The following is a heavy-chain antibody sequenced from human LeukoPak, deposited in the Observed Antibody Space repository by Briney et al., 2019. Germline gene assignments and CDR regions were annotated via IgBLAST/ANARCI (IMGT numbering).Heavy chain of an antibody. V-gene: IGHV4-39*01. D-gene: IGHD1-26*01. CDR3: ARATGNTDY. Sequence: ETLSLTCAVSGASISSSTYSWGWIRQPPGKGLEWIGSIYYSGSTCYNPSLKSRVTISVDTSNNQFSLKLSSVTAADTAVYYCARATGNTDYWGQGTLVTVSS. J-gene: IGHJ4*02. CDR2: IYYSGST. CDR1: GASISSSTYS.